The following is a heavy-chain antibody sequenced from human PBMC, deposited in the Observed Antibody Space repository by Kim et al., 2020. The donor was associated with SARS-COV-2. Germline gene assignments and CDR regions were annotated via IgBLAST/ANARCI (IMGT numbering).Heavy chain of an antibody. V-gene: IGHV3-49*04. CDR1: GFTFGDYA. CDR2: IRSKAYGGTT. D-gene: IGHD3-22*01. CDR3: TREGGYYYDSSGYYYGNFDY. J-gene: IGHJ4*02. Sequence: GRSLRLSCTASGFTFGDYAMSWVRQAPGKGLEWVGFIRSKAYGGTTEYAASVKGRFTISRDDSKSIAYLQMNSLKTEDTAVYYCTREGGYYYDSSGYYYGNFDYWGQGTLVTVSS.